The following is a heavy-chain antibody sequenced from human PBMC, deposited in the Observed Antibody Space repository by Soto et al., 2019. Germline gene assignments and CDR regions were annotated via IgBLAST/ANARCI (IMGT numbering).Heavy chain of an antibody. CDR2: IIPIFGTA. D-gene: IGHD3-22*01. V-gene: IGHV1-69*01. CDR3: AREGASGSHIGY. CDR1: GGTFSSYA. J-gene: IGHJ4*02. Sequence: QVQLVHSGAEVKKPGSSGKVSCKASGGTFSSYAISWVRQAPGQGLEWMGGIIPIFGTANYAQKFQGRVTITADESTSTAYMELSSLRSEDTAVYYCAREGASGSHIGYWGQGTLVTVSS.